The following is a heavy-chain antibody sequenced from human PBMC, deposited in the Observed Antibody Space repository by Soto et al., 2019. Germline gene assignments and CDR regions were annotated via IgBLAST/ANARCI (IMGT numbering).Heavy chain of an antibody. CDR3: ARGSASGYCSGGSCFGWFDP. CDR1: GGSISSGDYY. D-gene: IGHD2-15*01. Sequence: QVQLQESGPGLVKASQTLSLTCTVSGGSISSGDYYWSWFRQPPGKGLEWIGYIYDSGSTYYNPSLKRRVTISEDTSKNQLSLKLSSVTAADTAVYYCARGSASGYCSGGSCFGWFDPWGQGTLVTVSS. CDR2: IYDSGST. V-gene: IGHV4-30-4*01. J-gene: IGHJ5*02.